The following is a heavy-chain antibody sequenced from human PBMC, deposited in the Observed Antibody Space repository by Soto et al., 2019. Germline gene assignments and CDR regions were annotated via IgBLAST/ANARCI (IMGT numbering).Heavy chain of an antibody. J-gene: IGHJ6*02. CDR2: IIPILGIA. D-gene: IGHD2-2*02. CDR3: ARGGTYCSSTSCYKDYYGMDV. Sequence: QVQLVQSGAEVKKPGSSVKVSCKASGGTFSSYTISWVRQAPGQGLEWMGRIIPILGIANYAQKFQGRVTITADKSTSTDYMELSSLRSEDTAEYYCARGGTYCSSTSCYKDYYGMDVWGQGTTVTVS. CDR1: GGTFSSYT. V-gene: IGHV1-69*02.